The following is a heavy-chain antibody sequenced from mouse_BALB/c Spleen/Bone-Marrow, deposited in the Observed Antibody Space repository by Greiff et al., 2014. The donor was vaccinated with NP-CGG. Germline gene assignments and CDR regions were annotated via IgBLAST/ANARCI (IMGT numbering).Heavy chain of an antibody. CDR1: GFNIKDTY. J-gene: IGHJ3*01. Sequence: DVKLQESGAELVKPGASVKLSCTASGFNIKDTYMHWVKQRPEQGLEWIGRIDPANGNTKYDPKFQGKATITADTSSNTAYLQLSSLTSEDTAVYYCASYYYGSSSFAYLGQGTLVTVSA. CDR3: ASYYYGSSSFAY. V-gene: IGHV14-3*02. CDR2: IDPANGNT. D-gene: IGHD1-1*01.